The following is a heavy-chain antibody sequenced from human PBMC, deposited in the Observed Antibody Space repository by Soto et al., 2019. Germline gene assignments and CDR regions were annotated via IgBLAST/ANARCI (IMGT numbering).Heavy chain of an antibody. CDR1: GYTFTSYG. J-gene: IGHJ4*02. V-gene: IGHV1-18*01. CDR3: ARDLDYDFWSGYYFDY. D-gene: IGHD3-3*01. CDR2: ISAYNGNT. Sequence: GASVKVSCKASGYTFTSYGISWVRQAPGQGLEWMGWISAYNGNTNYAQKLQGRVTMTTDTSTSTAYMELRSLRSDDTAVYYCARDLDYDFWSGYYFDYWGQGTLVTVSS.